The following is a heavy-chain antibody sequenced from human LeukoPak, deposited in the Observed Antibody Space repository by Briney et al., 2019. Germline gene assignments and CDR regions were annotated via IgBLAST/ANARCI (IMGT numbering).Heavy chain of an antibody. CDR2: ISSSSSYI. CDR3: AKDPRYIAVAGYFDY. CDR1: GFTFSSYS. Sequence: GGSLRLSCAASGFTFSSYSMNWVRQAPGKGLEWVSSISSSSSYIYYADSVKGRFTISRDNAKNSLYLQMNSLRAEDTAVYYCAKDPRYIAVAGYFDYWGQGTLVTVFS. D-gene: IGHD6-19*01. J-gene: IGHJ4*02. V-gene: IGHV3-21*04.